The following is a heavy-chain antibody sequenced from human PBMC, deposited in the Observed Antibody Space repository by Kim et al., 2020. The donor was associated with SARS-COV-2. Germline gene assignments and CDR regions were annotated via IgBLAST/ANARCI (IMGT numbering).Heavy chain of an antibody. CDR3: AKIVSWYYFDY. V-gene: IGHV3-23*01. CDR2: T. Sequence: TYYADSVKGRFTISRDNSKNTLYLQMNSLRAEDTAVYYCAKIVSWYYFDYWGQGTLVTVSS. J-gene: IGHJ4*02. D-gene: IGHD6-13*01.